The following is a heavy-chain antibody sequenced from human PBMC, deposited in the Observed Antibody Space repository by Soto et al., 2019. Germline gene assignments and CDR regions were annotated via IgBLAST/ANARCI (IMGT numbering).Heavy chain of an antibody. J-gene: IGHJ4*02. CDR2: IKQDGSET. CDR1: GFTLSSDW. D-gene: IGHD6-19*01. CDR3: ARGSGWLSDY. V-gene: IGHV3-7*03. Sequence: DVQLVESGGGLVQPGGSLRLSCAVSGFTLSSDWMNWVRQAPGKGLEWVAVIKQDGSETYYVDSVKGRFTISRDNENNSLYLHMNSLRGEDTAVYYCARGSGWLSDYWGRGTLVIVSS.